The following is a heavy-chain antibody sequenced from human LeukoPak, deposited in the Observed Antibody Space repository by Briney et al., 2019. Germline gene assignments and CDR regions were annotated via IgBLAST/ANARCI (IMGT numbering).Heavy chain of an antibody. Sequence: SVKVSCKASGYTFTGYYMHWVRQAPGQGLEWMGWINPNSGGTNYAQKFQGRVTMTRDTSISTAYMELSRLRFDDTAVYYCASLYGSGSYSHYDYWGQGTLVTVSS. D-gene: IGHD3-10*01. CDR1: GYTFTGYY. CDR3: ASLYGSGSYSHYDY. CDR2: INPNSGGT. J-gene: IGHJ4*02. V-gene: IGHV1-2*02.